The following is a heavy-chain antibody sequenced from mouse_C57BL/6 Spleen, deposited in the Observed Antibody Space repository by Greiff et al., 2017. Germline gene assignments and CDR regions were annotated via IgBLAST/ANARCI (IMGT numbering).Heavy chain of an antibody. Sequence: EVHLVESGGGLVQPGGSLKLSCAASGFTFSDYYMYWVRQTPEKRLEWVAYISNGGGSTYYPDTVKGRFTISRDNAKNTLYLQMSRLKSEDTAMYYCAREGYGSFAYWGQGTLVTVSA. CDR1: GFTFSDYY. J-gene: IGHJ3*01. D-gene: IGHD2-10*02. CDR2: ISNGGGST. CDR3: AREGYGSFAY. V-gene: IGHV5-12*01.